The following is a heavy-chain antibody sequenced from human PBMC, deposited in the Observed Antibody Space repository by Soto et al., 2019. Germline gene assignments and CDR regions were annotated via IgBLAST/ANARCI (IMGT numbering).Heavy chain of an antibody. CDR3: AKDHSLYVGNWFDP. Sequence: EAQLLESGGGLVQPGGSLRLSCAASGFTFSSYAMSWVRQAPGKGLEWVSAISGSGGSTYYADSVKGRFTISRDNSKNTLYLQLNSLRAEDTAVYYCAKDHSLYVGNWFDPWGQGTLVTVSS. CDR2: ISGSGGST. CDR1: GFTFSSYA. J-gene: IGHJ5*02. D-gene: IGHD3-10*02. V-gene: IGHV3-23*01.